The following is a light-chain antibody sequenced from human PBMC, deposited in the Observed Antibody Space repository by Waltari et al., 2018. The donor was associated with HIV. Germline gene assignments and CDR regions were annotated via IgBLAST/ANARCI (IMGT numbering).Light chain of an antibody. CDR1: SSDVGGYNY. J-gene: IGLJ1*01. CDR3: SSYTSSSTLYV. V-gene: IGLV2-14*01. CDR2: EVS. Sequence: QSALTQPASVSGSPGQSITISCPGTSSDVGGYNYVSWYQQHPGKAPKRMISEVSNRPSGVTNRFSGSKSGNTASLTISGLQVEDEADYYCSSYTSSSTLYVFGTGTKVTVL.